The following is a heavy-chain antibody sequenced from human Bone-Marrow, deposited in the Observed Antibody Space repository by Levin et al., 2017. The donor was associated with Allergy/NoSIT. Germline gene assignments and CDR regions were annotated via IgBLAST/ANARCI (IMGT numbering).Heavy chain of an antibody. CDR2: INANSGVT. J-gene: IGHJ6*02. V-gene: IGHV1-2*02. D-gene: IGHD3/OR15-3a*01. CDR3: ARAEDNYVGGVDGDWYVGGMDV. Sequence: ASVKVSCKASGYTFTGYSMHWVRQAPGQGLEWMGWINANSGVTKFSQKFKGRVTMTRDTSINTAYMELRRLTSDDTAGYFCARAEDNYVGGVDGDWYVGGMDVWGQGTTVTVSS. CDR1: GYTFTGYS.